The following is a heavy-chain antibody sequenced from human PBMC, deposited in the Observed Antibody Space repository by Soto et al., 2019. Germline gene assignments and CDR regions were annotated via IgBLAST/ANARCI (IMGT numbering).Heavy chain of an antibody. CDR1: GVTLSRYA. CDR2: IGFAGNNK. V-gene: IGHV3-33*08. D-gene: IGHD3-3*01. J-gene: IGHJ2*01. CDR3: FRSYGAHRDLHAFPARRSSDL. Sequence: GGARRVPWGASGVTLSRYAMHWVRRAPGKGLEWVATIGFAGNNKYHADSVKRRSTISRDNSKNTLYLHINSLKVDDTAMYFFFRSYGAHRDLHAFPARRSSDL.